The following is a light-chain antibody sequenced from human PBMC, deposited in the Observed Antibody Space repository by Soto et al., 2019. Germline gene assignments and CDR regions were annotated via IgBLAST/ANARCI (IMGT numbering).Light chain of an antibody. CDR1: QHIRDL. CDR3: QHYDHYPWT. Sequence: IQMTQSPSMVSASVGDKVIITCRASQHIRDLLAWYQQRPGKAPELLIYKASHLQTGVPSRFSGSGFGTEFTLTFTSLQPDDRATYYCQHYDHYPWTFGQGTKVEV. CDR2: KAS. J-gene: IGKJ1*01. V-gene: IGKV1-5*03.